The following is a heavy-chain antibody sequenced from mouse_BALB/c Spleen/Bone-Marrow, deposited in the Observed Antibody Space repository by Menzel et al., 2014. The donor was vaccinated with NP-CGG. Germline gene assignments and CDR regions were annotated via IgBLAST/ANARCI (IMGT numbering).Heavy chain of an antibody. J-gene: IGHJ2*01. CDR3: ARPMINTYFDH. V-gene: IGHV5-6*01. CDR1: GFTFXNYG. D-gene: IGHD2-4*01. CDR2: ISSGGSYT. Sequence: EVKLVEPGGDLVKPGGSLKLSCAASGFTFXNYGMSWVRQTPDKRLEWVATISSGGSYTYYPDSVKGRFTISRDNAKNTLYLQMSSLKSEDTAMYYCARPMINTYFDHWGQGTTLTVSS.